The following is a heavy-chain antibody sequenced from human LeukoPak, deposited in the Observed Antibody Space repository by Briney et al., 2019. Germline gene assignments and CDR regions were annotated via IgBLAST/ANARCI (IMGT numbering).Heavy chain of an antibody. CDR2: IIPIFGTA. CDR3: ARDRPFYDFWSGVRVGSVYYYYMDV. CDR1: GGTFSSYA. V-gene: IGHV1-69*13. J-gene: IGHJ6*03. D-gene: IGHD3-3*01. Sequence: SVKVSCKASGGTFSSYAISWVRQAPGQGLEWMGGIIPIFGTANYAQKFQGRVTITADESTSTAYMELSSLRSEDTAVYYCARDRPFYDFWSGVRVGSVYYYYMDVWGKGTTVTVSS.